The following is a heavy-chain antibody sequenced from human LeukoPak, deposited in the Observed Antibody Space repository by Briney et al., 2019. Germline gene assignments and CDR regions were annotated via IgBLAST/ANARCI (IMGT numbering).Heavy chain of an antibody. CDR1: GFTFSSFD. J-gene: IGHJ4*02. CDR3: AKGSGSSLDIDY. CDR2: IRNDGSKK. D-gene: IGHD5-18*01. V-gene: IGHV3-30*02. Sequence: GGSLRLSCEASGFTFSSFDMHWVCQAPGKGLEWVAFIRNDGSKKYYADSVKGRFTISRDNSKNTLYLQMNSLRAGDTAVYYCAKGSGSSLDIDYWGQGTLVTVSS.